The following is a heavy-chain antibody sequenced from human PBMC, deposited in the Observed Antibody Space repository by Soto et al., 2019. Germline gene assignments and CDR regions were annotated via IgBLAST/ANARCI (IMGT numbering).Heavy chain of an antibody. CDR3: ARSLMTRVPEDD. CDR2: IYYSGSI. Sequence: QLQLQESGRRLVKPSGTLSLTCTVSVGSISSSSYYWGWIRQPPVKGLEWIGRIYYSGSIYYNPSSSSRVIISVDTSKTQFTLKLRCVTAADTAVHYCARSLMTRVPEDDWGKGTLVTVSS. J-gene: IGHJ4*02. CDR1: VGSISSSSYY. V-gene: IGHV4-39*01. D-gene: IGHD4-17*01.